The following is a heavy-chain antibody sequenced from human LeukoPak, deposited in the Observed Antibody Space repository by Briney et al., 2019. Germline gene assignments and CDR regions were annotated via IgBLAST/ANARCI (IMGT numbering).Heavy chain of an antibody. J-gene: IGHJ4*02. CDR3: ANPFTYGDF. Sequence: GGSLRLSCAASGLTFSSYALNWVRQAPGKGLEWVSAVSAGGGSTYYADSVKGRFTISRDNSKNTLYLQMNSLRAEDTAVYYCANPFTYGDFWGKGTLVTVSS. D-gene: IGHD3-10*01. CDR2: VSAGGGST. V-gene: IGHV3-23*01. CDR1: GLTFSSYA.